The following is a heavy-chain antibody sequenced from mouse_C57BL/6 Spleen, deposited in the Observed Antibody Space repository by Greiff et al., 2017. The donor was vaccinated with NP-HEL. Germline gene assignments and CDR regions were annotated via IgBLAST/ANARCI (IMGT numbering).Heavy chain of an antibody. CDR3: ARAMVTTGYYYAMDY. Sequence: VQLQQSGAELVKPGASVKISCKASGYAFSSYWMNWVKQRPGKGLEWIGQIYPGDGDTNYNGKFKGKATLTADKSSSTAYMQLSSLTSEDSAVYFCARAMVTTGYYYAMDYWGQGTSVTVSS. CDR1: GYAFSSYW. V-gene: IGHV1-80*01. D-gene: IGHD2-2*01. CDR2: IYPGDGDT. J-gene: IGHJ4*01.